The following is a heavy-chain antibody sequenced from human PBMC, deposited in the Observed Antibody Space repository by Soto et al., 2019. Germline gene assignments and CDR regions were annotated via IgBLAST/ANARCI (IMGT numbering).Heavy chain of an antibody. D-gene: IGHD5-18*01. Sequence: QVQLVESGGGLVKPGGSLRLSCAASGFTFSDYYMSWIRQAPGKGLEWVSYISSSGSTIYYADSVKGRFTISRDNAKISLCLQMNSLRAEDTAVYYCARALDTAMVKYYYMDVWGKGTTVTVSS. CDR2: ISSSGSTI. CDR1: GFTFSDYY. J-gene: IGHJ6*03. V-gene: IGHV3-11*01. CDR3: ARALDTAMVKYYYMDV.